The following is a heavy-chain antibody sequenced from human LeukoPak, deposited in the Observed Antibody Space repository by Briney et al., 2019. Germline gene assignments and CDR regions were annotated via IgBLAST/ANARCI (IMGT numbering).Heavy chain of an antibody. D-gene: IGHD6-6*01. J-gene: IGHJ4*02. CDR3: ARDIGTPSSSGY. CDR2: ISSSSSYS. CDR1: GFTFSSYS. Sequence: GGTLRLSCTASGFTFSSYSMNWVRQAPGQGLDWVSSISSSSSYSYYADSAKGRFTIFRDNTKKSLYPQMQSPRAEDTAVYYCARDIGTPSSSGYWGQGTLVTVSS. V-gene: IGHV3-21*01.